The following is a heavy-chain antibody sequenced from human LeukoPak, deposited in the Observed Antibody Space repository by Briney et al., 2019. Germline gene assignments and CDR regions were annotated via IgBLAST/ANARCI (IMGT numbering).Heavy chain of an antibody. D-gene: IGHD4-17*01. CDR2: ISAYNGNT. J-gene: IGHJ4*02. V-gene: IGHV1-18*01. CDR1: GYTFTSYG. CDR3: ARFSDYGDYSDY. Sequence: ASVKVSCKASGYTFTSYGISWVRQATGQGLEWMGWISAYNGNTNYAQKLQGRVTMTTDTSTSTAYTELRSLRSDDTAVYYCARFSDYGDYSDYWGQGTLVTVSS.